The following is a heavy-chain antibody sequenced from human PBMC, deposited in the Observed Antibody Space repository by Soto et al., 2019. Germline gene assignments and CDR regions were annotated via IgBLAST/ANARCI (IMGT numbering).Heavy chain of an antibody. D-gene: IGHD3-3*01. CDR1: GFTFSNAW. CDR2: IKSKTDGGTT. J-gene: IGHJ3*02. V-gene: IGHV3-15*01. Sequence: EVQLVESGGGLVKPGGSLRLSCAASGFTFSNAWMSWVRQAPGKGLEWVGRIKSKTDGGTTDYAAPVKGRFTISRDDSKNTLYLQMNSLKTEDTAMYYCTTDRNLRFLEWLLPADAFDIWGQGTMVTVSS. CDR3: TTDRNLRFLEWLLPADAFDI.